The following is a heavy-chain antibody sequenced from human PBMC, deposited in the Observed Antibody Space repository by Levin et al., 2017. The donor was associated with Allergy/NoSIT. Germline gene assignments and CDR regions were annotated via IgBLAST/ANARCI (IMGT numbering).Heavy chain of an antibody. V-gene: IGHV1-3*01. CDR3: ARPGIAATLGY. CDR2: INAGNGNT. D-gene: IGHD6-13*01. J-gene: IGHJ4*02. CDR1: GYTFTSYA. Sequence: GESLKISCKASGYTFTSYAMHWVRQAPGQRLEWMGWINAGNGNTKYSQKFQGRVTITRDTSASTAYMELSSLRSEDTAVYYCARPGIAATLGYWGQGTLVTVSS.